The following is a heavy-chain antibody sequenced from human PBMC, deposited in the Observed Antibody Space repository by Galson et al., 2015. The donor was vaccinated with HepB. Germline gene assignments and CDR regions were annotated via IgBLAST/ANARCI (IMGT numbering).Heavy chain of an antibody. J-gene: IGHJ4*02. Sequence: SLRLSCAASGFTFSSYSMNWVRQAPGKGLEWVSSISSSSYIYYADSVKGRFTISRDNAKNSLYLQMNSLRAEDTAVYYCARGGSTSCFDYWGQGTLVTVSS. D-gene: IGHD2-2*01. CDR3: ARGGSTSCFDY. CDR2: ISSSSYI. V-gene: IGHV3-21*01. CDR1: GFTFSSYS.